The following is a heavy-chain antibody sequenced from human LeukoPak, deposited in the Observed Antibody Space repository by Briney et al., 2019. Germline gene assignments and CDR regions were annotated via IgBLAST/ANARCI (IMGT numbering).Heavy chain of an antibody. J-gene: IGHJ5*02. CDR3: ARGLLVPAVGWFDP. V-gene: IGHV4-34*01. CDR1: GGSFSGYY. CDR2: INHSGST. D-gene: IGHD2-2*01. Sequence: SETLSLTCAVYGGSFSGYYWSWIRQPPGKGLEWIGEINHSGSTNYNPSLKSRVTISVDTSKNQFSLKLSSVTAADTAVHYCARGLLVPAVGWFDPWGQGTLVTVSS.